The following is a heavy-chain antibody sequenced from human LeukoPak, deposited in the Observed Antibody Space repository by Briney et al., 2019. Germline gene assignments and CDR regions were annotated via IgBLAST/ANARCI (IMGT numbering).Heavy chain of an antibody. CDR2: INHSGST. Sequence: SEILSLTCAVYGGSFSGYYWSWIRQPPGKGLEWIGEINHSGSTNYNPSLKSRVTISVDTSKNQFSLKLSSVTAADTAVYYCARGLVALDAFDIWGQGTMVTVSS. CDR3: ARGLVALDAFDI. V-gene: IGHV4-34*01. CDR1: GGSFSGYY. D-gene: IGHD2-15*01. J-gene: IGHJ3*02.